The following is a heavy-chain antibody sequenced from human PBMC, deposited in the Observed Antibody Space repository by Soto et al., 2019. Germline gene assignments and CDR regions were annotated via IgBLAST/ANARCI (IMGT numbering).Heavy chain of an antibody. CDR3: ARDSPEIVVVPADYYYYYGMDV. CDR1: GYTFTSYG. J-gene: IGHJ6*02. Sequence: QVQLVQSGAEVKKPGASVKVSCKASGYTFTSYGISWVRQAPGQGLEWMGWISAYNGNTNYAQKLQGRVTMTTDTSTSTASMELRSLRSDDTAVYYCARDSPEIVVVPADYYYYYGMDVWGQGTTVTVSS. CDR2: ISAYNGNT. D-gene: IGHD2-2*01. V-gene: IGHV1-18*01.